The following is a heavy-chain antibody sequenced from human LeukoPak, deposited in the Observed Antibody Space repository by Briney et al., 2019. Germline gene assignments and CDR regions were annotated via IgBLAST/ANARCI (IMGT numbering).Heavy chain of an antibody. Sequence: PGGSLRLSCAASGFTFSSYWMHWVRQAPGKGLVWVSRINSDGSSTSYADSVKGRFTISRDNAKNTLYLQMNSLRAEDTAVYYCVRDSGSYYGPFDYWGQGTLVTVSS. D-gene: IGHD1-26*01. CDR3: VRDSGSYYGPFDY. J-gene: IGHJ4*02. V-gene: IGHV3-74*01. CDR1: GFTFSSYW. CDR2: INSDGSST.